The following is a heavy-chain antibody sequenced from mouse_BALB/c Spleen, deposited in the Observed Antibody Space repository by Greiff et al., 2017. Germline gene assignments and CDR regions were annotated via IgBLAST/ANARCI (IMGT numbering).Heavy chain of an antibody. CDR3: ASYGSSYGDFDY. J-gene: IGHJ2*01. CDR2: INPGSGGT. V-gene: IGHV1-54*01. D-gene: IGHD1-1*01. CDR1: GYAFTNYL. Sequence: QVQLQQSGAELVRPGTSVKVSCKASGYAFTNYLIEWVKQRPGQGLEWIGVINPGSGGTNYNEKFKGKATLTADKSSSTAYMQLSSLTSDDSAVYFCASYGSSYGDFDYWGQGTTLTVSS.